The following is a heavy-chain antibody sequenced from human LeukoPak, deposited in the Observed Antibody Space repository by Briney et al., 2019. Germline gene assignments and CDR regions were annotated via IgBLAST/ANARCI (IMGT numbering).Heavy chain of an antibody. Sequence: PGGSLRLSCAASGFTFDDYAMHWVRQAPGKGLEWVSGISWNSGSIGYADSVKGRFTISRDNAKNSLYLQMNSLRAEDTALYYCARGGAAGTFSAFDIWGQGTMVTVSP. CDR2: ISWNSGSI. CDR1: GFTFDDYA. D-gene: IGHD6-13*01. J-gene: IGHJ3*02. CDR3: ARGGAAGTFSAFDI. V-gene: IGHV3-9*01.